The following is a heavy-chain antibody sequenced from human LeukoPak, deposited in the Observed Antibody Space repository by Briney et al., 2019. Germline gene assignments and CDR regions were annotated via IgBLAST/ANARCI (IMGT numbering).Heavy chain of an antibody. CDR2: ISSNGGST. V-gene: IGHV3-64*01. D-gene: IGHD2-21*02. CDR1: EFTFTTYA. J-gene: IGHJ4*02. CDR3: AKEGIVVVTARSPFDY. Sequence: GGSLRLSCAASEFTFTTYAMHWVRQAPGKGLEYVSAISSNGGSTYYANSVKGRFTISRDNSKNTLYLQMGSLRAEDMAVYYCAKEGIVVVTARSPFDYWGQGTLVTVSS.